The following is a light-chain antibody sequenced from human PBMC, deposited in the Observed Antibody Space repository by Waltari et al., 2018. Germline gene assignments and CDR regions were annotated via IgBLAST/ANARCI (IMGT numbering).Light chain of an antibody. Sequence: DIQMTQSPSSLSASLGDRVTITCRASQGIGNNLVWYQQKPGKVPKVLIYAASTLQSGVPSRFSGSGSGTDCTLTISSLQPEDVATYYCQKYNTALPELTFGGGTKVEIK. J-gene: IGKJ4*01. V-gene: IGKV1-27*01. CDR2: AAS. CDR1: QGIGNN. CDR3: QKYNTALPELT.